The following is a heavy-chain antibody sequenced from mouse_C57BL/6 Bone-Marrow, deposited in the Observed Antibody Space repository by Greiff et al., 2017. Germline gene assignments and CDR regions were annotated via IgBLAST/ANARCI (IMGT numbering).Heavy chain of an antibody. CDR3: ARGYSSYVGGAMDD. Sequence: EVMLVESGGGLVKPGGSLKLSCAASGFTFSDYGMHWVRQAPEKGLEWVAYISSGSSTIYYADTVKGRFTISRDNAKNTLFLQMTSLRSEDTAMYYCARGYSSYVGGAMDDWGQGTSVTVSS. V-gene: IGHV5-17*01. J-gene: IGHJ4*01. D-gene: IGHD2-5*01. CDR1: GFTFSDYG. CDR2: ISSGSSTI.